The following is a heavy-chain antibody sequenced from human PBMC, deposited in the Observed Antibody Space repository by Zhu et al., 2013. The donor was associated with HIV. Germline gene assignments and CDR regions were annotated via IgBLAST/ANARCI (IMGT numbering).Heavy chain of an antibody. V-gene: IGHV1-69*01. Sequence: QVQLVQSGAEVKKPGSSVKVSCKASGDTFSRYPITWVRQAPGQGLEWMGGIIPIFGTTNYAQKFQGRVTFTADESTSTAYVELSSLRSEDTAVYYCARRYGSGSYPDYWGQGTLVTVSS. CDR3: ARRYGSGSYPDY. CDR1: GDTFSRYP. CDR2: IIPIFGTT. J-gene: IGHJ4*02. D-gene: IGHD3-10*01.